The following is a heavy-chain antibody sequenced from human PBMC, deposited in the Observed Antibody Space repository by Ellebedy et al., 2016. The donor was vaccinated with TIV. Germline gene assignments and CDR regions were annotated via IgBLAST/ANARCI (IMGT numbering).Heavy chain of an antibody. CDR1: GFTFSSYA. CDR2: ISSTGSRT. V-gene: IGHV3-23*01. Sequence: PGGSLRLSCAASGFTFSSYAMSWVRQAPGKGLEWVSTISSTGSRTYYADSVKGRFTISRDNSRDTLYLQMNSLRADDTAIYYCAKGRSGTYIHHAFDYWGQGTLVTVSS. J-gene: IGHJ4*02. CDR3: AKGRSGTYIHHAFDY. D-gene: IGHD3-10*01.